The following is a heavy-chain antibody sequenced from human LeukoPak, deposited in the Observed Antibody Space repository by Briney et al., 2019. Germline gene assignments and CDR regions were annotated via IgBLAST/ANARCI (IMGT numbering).Heavy chain of an antibody. Sequence: SETLSLTCAVSGGSISCNNWWIWVRQSPEKGLEWIGEIYHDGSTNYNPSLKGRVTISMDKSKNQLSLKLNFVTAADTAVYYCARDRGGYTYSHDYWGQGTLVTVSS. J-gene: IGHJ4*02. CDR3: ARDRGGYTYSHDY. V-gene: IGHV4-4*02. D-gene: IGHD5-18*01. CDR2: IYHDGST. CDR1: GGSISCNNW.